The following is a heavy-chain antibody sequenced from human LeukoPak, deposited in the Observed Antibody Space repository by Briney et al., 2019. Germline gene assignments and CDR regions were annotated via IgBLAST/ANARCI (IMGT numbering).Heavy chain of an antibody. CDR3: AKDLEAAAGFFGMDV. CDR1: GFTFSSYS. CDR2: ISSSSSYI. D-gene: IGHD6-13*01. V-gene: IGHV3-21*04. Sequence: GSLRLSCAASGFTFSSYSMNWVRQAPGKGLEWVSSISSSSSYIYYADSVKGWFTISRDNSKNTLYLQMNSLRAEDTAVYYCAKDLEAAAGFFGMDVWGQGTTVTVSS. J-gene: IGHJ6*02.